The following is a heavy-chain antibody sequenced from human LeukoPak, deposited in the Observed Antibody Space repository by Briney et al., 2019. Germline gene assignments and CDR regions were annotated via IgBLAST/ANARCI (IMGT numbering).Heavy chain of an antibody. Sequence: PGGTLRLSCAASGFTFSSYDMSWVRQAPGKGLEWVSGISDTGGSTYYADSVKGRFTISRDNSKNTLYLQMNSLRAEDTAVYYCAKDSKIVGPTFRSYHYMDVWGKGTTVTVSS. CDR3: AKDSKIVGPTFRSYHYMDV. V-gene: IGHV3-23*01. D-gene: IGHD1-26*01. CDR2: ISDTGGST. CDR1: GFTFSSYD. J-gene: IGHJ6*03.